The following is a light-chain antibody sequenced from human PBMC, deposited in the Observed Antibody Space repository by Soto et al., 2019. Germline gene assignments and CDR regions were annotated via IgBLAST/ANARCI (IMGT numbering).Light chain of an antibody. CDR1: QSVSSNY. Sequence: EIVLTQSPGTLSLSPGESATLSCRASQSVSSNYLAWYQQKPGQAPRLLIFGASTRATGIPGRFSGSGSGTEFTLTISSPQPDDLAVYYCHQYNNWPPWTVGQGTKGDIK. CDR3: HQYNNWPPWT. V-gene: IGKV3D-15*01. CDR2: GAS. J-gene: IGKJ1*01.